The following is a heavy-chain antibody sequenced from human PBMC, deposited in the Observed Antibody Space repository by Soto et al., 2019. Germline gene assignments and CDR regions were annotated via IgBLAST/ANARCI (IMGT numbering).Heavy chain of an antibody. CDR2: ISSSGSTI. V-gene: IGHV3-48*03. D-gene: IGHD3-10*01. CDR1: GFTFSSYE. J-gene: IGHJ6*02. CDR3: ARDRMVRGVITYGMDV. Sequence: PGGSLRLSCAASGFTFSSYEMNWVRQAPGKGLEWVSYISSSGSTIYYADSVKGRFTISRDNAKNSLYLQMNSLRAEDTAVYYCARDRMVRGVITYGMDVWGQGTTVTVSS.